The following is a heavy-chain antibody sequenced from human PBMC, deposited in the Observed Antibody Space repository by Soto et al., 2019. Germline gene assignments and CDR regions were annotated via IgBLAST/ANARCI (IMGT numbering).Heavy chain of an antibody. CDR3: AGDPYYYASNY. CDR1: GFSFSDHY. D-gene: IGHD3-10*01. CDR2: ISGSGTTI. J-gene: IGHJ4*02. Sequence: GGSLRLSCAASGFSFSDHYMTWIRQPPGKGLEWVSYISGSGTTIYYADSVKGRFTVSRDNARNSVYLQMNSLRADDTAFYYRAGDPYYYASNYWGQGTLVTVSS. V-gene: IGHV3-11*01.